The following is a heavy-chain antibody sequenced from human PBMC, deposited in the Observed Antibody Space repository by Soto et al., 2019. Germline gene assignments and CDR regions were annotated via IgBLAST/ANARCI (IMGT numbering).Heavy chain of an antibody. Sequence: PGVSLKISCKGSGYSFTCYSISWVSQVLGKGVGWMGRIDPSDSYTNYSPSFQGHVTISADKSISTAYLQWSSLKASDTAMYYCASPLSYDSSGYYLGLAFDIWGQGTMVTVSS. D-gene: IGHD3-22*01. J-gene: IGHJ3*02. CDR2: IDPSDSYT. CDR3: ASPLSYDSSGYYLGLAFDI. CDR1: GYSFTCYS. V-gene: IGHV5-10-1*01.